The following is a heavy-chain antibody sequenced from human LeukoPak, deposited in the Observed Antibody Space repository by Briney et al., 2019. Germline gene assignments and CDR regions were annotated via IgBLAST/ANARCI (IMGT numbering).Heavy chain of an antibody. Sequence: GESLKISCKGSGYSFTSYWIGWVRQLPGKGLEWMGIIYPGDSDTRYSPSFQGQVTISADKSISTAYLQWSSLKTSDTAMYYCARQGSGYSPTYYYYMDVWGKGTTVTISS. V-gene: IGHV5-51*01. CDR1: GYSFTSYW. CDR2: IYPGDSDT. D-gene: IGHD5-18*01. J-gene: IGHJ6*03. CDR3: ARQGSGYSPTYYYYMDV.